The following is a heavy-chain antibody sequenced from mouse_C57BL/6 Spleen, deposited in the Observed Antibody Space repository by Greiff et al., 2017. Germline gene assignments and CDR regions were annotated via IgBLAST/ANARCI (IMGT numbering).Heavy chain of an antibody. V-gene: IGHV1-54*01. CDR1: GYAFTYYL. CDR3: ARGELGRDFDY. CDR2: INPGSGGT. J-gene: IGHJ2*01. Sequence: VQLQQSGAELVRPGTSVKVSCKASGYAFTYYLIEWVKQRPGQGLEWIGVINPGSGGTNYNEKFKGKATLTADKSSSTAYMQLSSLTSEDSAVYFCARGELGRDFDYWGQGTTLTVSS. D-gene: IGHD4-1*01.